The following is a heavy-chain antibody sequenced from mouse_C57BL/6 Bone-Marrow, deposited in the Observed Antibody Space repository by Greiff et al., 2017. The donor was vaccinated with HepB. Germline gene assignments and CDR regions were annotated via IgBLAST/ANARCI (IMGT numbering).Heavy chain of an antibody. CDR2: INPGSGGT. D-gene: IGHD2-5*01. CDR1: GYAFTNYL. V-gene: IGHV1-54*01. Sequence: QVQLQQSGAELVRPGPSVKVSCKASGYAFTNYLIEWVKQRPGQGLEWIGVINPGSGGTNYNEKFKGKATLTADKSSSTAYMQLSSLTSEDSAVYFCARHYSNYEGYWYFDVWGTGTTVTVSS. J-gene: IGHJ1*03. CDR3: ARHYSNYEGYWYFDV.